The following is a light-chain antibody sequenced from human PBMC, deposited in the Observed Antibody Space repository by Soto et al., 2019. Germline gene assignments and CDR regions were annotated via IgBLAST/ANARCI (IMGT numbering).Light chain of an antibody. CDR1: SSNIGSNT. V-gene: IGLV1-44*01. Sequence: QSALTQPPSASGTPGQRVAISCSGSSSNIGSNTVNWFQQLPGTAPKLLIYSNNERPSGVPDRFSGSKSGTSASLAISGLQSEDEADYYRASWDDSLSGYVFGTGTKVTVL. J-gene: IGLJ1*01. CDR3: ASWDDSLSGYV. CDR2: SNN.